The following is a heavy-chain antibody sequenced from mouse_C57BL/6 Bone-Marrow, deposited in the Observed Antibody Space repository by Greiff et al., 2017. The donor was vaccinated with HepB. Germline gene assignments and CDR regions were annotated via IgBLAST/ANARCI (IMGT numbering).Heavy chain of an antibody. D-gene: IGHD1-1*01. J-gene: IGHJ4*01. V-gene: IGHV14-4*01. CDR1: GFNIKDDY. CDR3: TTDYGRDYAMDY. Sequence: VQLQQSGAELVRPGASVTLSCTASGFNIKDDYMHWVKQRPEQGLEWIGWIDPENGDTEYASKFQGKATITADTSSNTAYLQLSSLTSEDTAVYYCTTDYGRDYAMDYWGQGTSVTVSS. CDR2: IDPENGDT.